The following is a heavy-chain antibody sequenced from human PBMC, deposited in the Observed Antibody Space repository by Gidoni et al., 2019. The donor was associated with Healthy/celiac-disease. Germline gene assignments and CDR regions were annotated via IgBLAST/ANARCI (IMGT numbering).Heavy chain of an antibody. V-gene: IGHV3-9*01. Sequence: EVQLVESGGGLVQPGRSLGLSCEASGCTFDDYAMHWVRKAPGKGLEWVSGISWNSGSIGYADSVKGRFTISRDNAKNSLYLQMNSLGAEDTALYYCAKDITDTVTTAAVYYYYGMDVWGQGTTVTVSS. J-gene: IGHJ6*02. CDR2: ISWNSGSI. D-gene: IGHD4-17*01. CDR3: AKDITDTVTTAAVYYYYGMDV. CDR1: GCTFDDYA.